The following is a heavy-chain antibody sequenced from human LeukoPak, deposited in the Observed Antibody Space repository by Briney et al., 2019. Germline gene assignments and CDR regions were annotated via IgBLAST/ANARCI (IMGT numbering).Heavy chain of an antibody. J-gene: IGHJ4*02. CDR3: AKSYWEGSRFSDH. V-gene: IGHV3-48*04. D-gene: IGHD1-26*01. CDR1: GFSFSTSS. CDR2: ITSSDAST. Sequence: PGGSLRLSCAASGFSFSTSSMNWVCQAPGKGLQWISYITSSDASTLYAESVRGRFTISRDDAKNSLYLQINSLRAEDTAMYYCAKSYWEGSRFSDHWSQGTLLTVSP.